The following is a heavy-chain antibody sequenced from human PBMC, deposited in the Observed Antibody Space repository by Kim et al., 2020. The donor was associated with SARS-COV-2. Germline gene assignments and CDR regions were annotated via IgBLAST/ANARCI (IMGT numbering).Heavy chain of an antibody. J-gene: IGHJ4*02. CDR2: IYSGGSST. D-gene: IGHD6-19*01. CDR1: GFTFSSYA. Sequence: GGSLRLSCAASGFTFSSYAMSWVRQAPGKGLEWVSVIYSGGSSTYYADSVKGRFTISRDNSKNTLYLQMNSLRAEDTAVYYCAKDQRYSSGWYVYWGQGTLVTVSS. CDR3: AKDQRYSSGWYVY. V-gene: IGHV3-23*03.